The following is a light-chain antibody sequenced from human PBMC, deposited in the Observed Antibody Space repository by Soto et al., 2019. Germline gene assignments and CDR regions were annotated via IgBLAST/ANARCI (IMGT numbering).Light chain of an antibody. CDR1: QGIGRW. CDR2: AAA. V-gene: IGKV1-12*01. Sequence: DIQMTQSPSSVSASVGDRVTITCRASQGIGRWLAWYQQKPGKAPKLLISAAASLQSGVPSRFSGSGSGTDFTVTISSLQPEDFATYFCQQSYSTPPWTFGQGTKVDIK. J-gene: IGKJ1*01. CDR3: QQSYSTPPWT.